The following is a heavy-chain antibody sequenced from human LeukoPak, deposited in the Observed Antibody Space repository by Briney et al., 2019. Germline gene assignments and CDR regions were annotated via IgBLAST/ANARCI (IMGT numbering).Heavy chain of an antibody. Sequence: PGGSLRLSCVASGFIFRSYGMNWVRQAPGKGLEWVSGIYTNGRDTRYADSVKGRFTISRDNSKNTLYLQMHSLRVEDTAVYYCAKDPNWGYSDYWGQGTLVTVSS. CDR3: AKDPNWGYSDY. CDR2: IYTNGRDT. V-gene: IGHV3-23*05. D-gene: IGHD7-27*01. CDR1: GFIFRSYG. J-gene: IGHJ4*02.